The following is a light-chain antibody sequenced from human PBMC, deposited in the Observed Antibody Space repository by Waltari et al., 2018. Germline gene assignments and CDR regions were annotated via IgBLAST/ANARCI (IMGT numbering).Light chain of an antibody. Sequence: EVVLTQSPGTLSLSPGESATLSCRASQSVRSYLAWYQQKPGQAPRLLIYDASNRATGIPARFSGSGSGTDFTLTISSLEPEDFAVYYCQQRSNWPITFGQGTRLEIK. CDR3: QQRSNWPIT. CDR2: DAS. CDR1: QSVRSY. V-gene: IGKV3-11*01. J-gene: IGKJ5*01.